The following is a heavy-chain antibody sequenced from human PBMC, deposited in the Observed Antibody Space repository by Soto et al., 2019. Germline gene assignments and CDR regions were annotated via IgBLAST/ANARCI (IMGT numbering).Heavy chain of an antibody. CDR3: AKKVGPPGYSYGFYAMDV. Sequence: EVQVLESGGGLVQPGGSLRLSCAASGFTCNSYAMTWVRQAPGKGLEWVSAMSVSGSTHYAASVKGRFTISRDNSKNTLYLQMNRLRAEDTAIYFCAKKVGPPGYSYGFYAMDVRGQGTTVTVSS. J-gene: IGHJ6*02. CDR1: GFTCNSYA. CDR2: MSVSGST. D-gene: IGHD5-18*01. V-gene: IGHV3-23*01.